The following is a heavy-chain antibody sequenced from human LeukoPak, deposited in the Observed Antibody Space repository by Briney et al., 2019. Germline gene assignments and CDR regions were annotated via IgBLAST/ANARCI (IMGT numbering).Heavy chain of an antibody. CDR1: GGSISSYY. CDR2: IHYRGST. D-gene: IGHD5-18*01. Sequence: SETLSLTCTVSGGSISSYYWMWMRQSPGEGREGIGYIHYRGSTNYNPSLKTRVTISVATSKNQFSLKLSSLTAADTAVYYCARRVLGYSYGLHIDYWGQGTLVTVSS. CDR3: ARRVLGYSYGLHIDY. J-gene: IGHJ4*02. V-gene: IGHV4-59*01.